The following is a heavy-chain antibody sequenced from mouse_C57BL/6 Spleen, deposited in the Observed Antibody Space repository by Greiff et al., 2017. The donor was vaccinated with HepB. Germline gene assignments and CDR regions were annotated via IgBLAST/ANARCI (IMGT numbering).Heavy chain of an antibody. Sequence: VQLQQSGPELVKPGASVKMSCKASGYTFTDYYMHWVKQKPGKGLEWIGEIYPGSGNTYYNEKFKGKATLTADTSSSTAYMQLSSLTSEDSAVYFCATPYCDGSRAYFDVWGTGTTVTVSS. D-gene: IGHD1-1*01. CDR3: TPYCDGSRAYFDV. V-gene: IGHV1-83*01. J-gene: IGHJ1*03. CDR2: YPGSGNTY. CDR1: YTFTDYYM.